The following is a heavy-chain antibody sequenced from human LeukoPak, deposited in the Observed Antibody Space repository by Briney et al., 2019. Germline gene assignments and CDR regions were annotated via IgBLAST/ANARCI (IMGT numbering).Heavy chain of an antibody. V-gene: IGHV4-34*01. CDR3: ARHLDWQLLRRYYYYYMDV. CDR1: GGSFSGYY. D-gene: IGHD2-15*01. J-gene: IGHJ6*03. CDR2: INHSGST. Sequence: SETLSLTCAVYGGSFSGYYWSWIRQPPGKGLEWIGEINHSGSTNYNPSLKSRVTISVDTSKNQFSLKLSSVTAADTAVYYCARHLDWQLLRRYYYYYMDVWGKGTTVTVSS.